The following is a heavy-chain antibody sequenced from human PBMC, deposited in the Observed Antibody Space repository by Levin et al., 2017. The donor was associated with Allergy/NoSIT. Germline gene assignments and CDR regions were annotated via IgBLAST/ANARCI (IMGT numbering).Heavy chain of an antibody. V-gene: IGHV3-48*03. CDR3: ARDLHWNYHGMDV. D-gene: IGHD1-1*01. J-gene: IGHJ6*02. Sequence: GGSLRLSCAASGFTFSSYEMNWVRQAPGKGLEWVSYISSSGSTIYYADSVKGRFTISRDNAKNSLYLQMNSLRAEDTAVYYCARDLHWNYHGMDVWGQGTTVTVSS. CDR1: GFTFSSYE. CDR2: ISSSGSTI.